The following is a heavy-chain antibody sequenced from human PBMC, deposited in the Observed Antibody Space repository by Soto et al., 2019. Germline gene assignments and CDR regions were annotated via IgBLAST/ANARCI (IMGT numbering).Heavy chain of an antibody. CDR3: ARDPVTTSVANYYGMDV. V-gene: IGHV3-48*03. Sequence: GXLRLSCAASGFTFSSYEMNWVRQAPGKGLEWVSYISSSGSTIYYADSVKGRFTISRDNAKNSLYLQMNSLRAEDTAVYYCARDPVTTSVANYYGMDVWGQGTTVTVSS. CDR2: ISSSGSTI. D-gene: IGHD4-17*01. J-gene: IGHJ6*02. CDR1: GFTFSSYE.